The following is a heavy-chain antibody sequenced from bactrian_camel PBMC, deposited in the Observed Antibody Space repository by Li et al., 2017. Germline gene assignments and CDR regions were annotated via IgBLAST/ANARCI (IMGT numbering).Heavy chain of an antibody. CDR1: GSTASIRC. J-gene: IGHJ6*01. CDR3: AVGRLHAPDPGRFPPTSDFAH. D-gene: IGHD6*01. CDR2: IYTPSGTT. V-gene: IGHV3S54*01. Sequence: HVQLVESGGGSVQTGGSLRLSCAASGSTASIRCMGWFRQALGKEREGIAVIYTPSGTTYYGDSVKGRFVIYRDNAKNTLYLEMYNLKPEDTAMYYCAVGRLHAPDPGRFPPTSDFAHWGQGTQVTVS.